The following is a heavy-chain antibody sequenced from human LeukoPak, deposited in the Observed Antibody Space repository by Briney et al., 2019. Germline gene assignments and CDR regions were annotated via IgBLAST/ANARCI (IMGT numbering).Heavy chain of an antibody. Sequence: RGSVKVSCLASGYTLTSYAMNWLRQAPGRGGDWMGWINTNTGNPTYAQGFTGRFVFSLDTSVSTAYLQISSLKAEDTAVYYCARDVGATHNWFDPWGQGTLVTVSS. CDR2: INTNTGNP. D-gene: IGHD1-26*01. CDR1: GYTLTSYA. J-gene: IGHJ5*02. V-gene: IGHV7-4-1*02. CDR3: ARDVGATHNWFDP.